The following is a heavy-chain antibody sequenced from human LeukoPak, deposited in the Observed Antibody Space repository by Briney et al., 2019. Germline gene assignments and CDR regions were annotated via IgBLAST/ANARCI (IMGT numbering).Heavy chain of an antibody. CDR3: ARDSGYSGSYYFDY. V-gene: IGHV3-30-3*01. CDR2: ISYDGSNK. D-gene: IGHD1-26*01. J-gene: IGHJ4*02. CDR1: GFTFSSYA. Sequence: GRSLRLSCAASGFTFSSYAMHWVRQAPGKGLEWVAVISYDGSNKYYADSVKGRFTISRDNSKYTLYLQMNSLRAEDTAVYYCARDSGYSGSYYFDYWGQGTLVTVSS.